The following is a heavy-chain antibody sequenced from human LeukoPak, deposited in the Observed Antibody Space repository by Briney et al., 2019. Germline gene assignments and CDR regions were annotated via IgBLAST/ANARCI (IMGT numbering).Heavy chain of an antibody. CDR1: GGSISSYY. CDR2: IYHSGST. D-gene: IGHD5-24*01. Sequence: SETLSLTCTVSGGSISSYYWSWIRQPPGKGLEWIGYIYHSGSTYYNPSLKSRVTISVDRSKNQFSLKLSSVTAADTAVYYCARVQMDYYGMDVWGQGTTVTVSS. V-gene: IGHV4-59*12. J-gene: IGHJ6*02. CDR3: ARVQMDYYGMDV.